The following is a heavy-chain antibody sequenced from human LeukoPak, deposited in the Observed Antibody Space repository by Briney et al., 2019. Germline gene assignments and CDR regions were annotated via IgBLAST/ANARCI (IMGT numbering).Heavy chain of an antibody. V-gene: IGHV3-30-3*01. Sequence: GRSLRLSCAASGFTFSSYATHWVRQAPGKGLEWVAVISYDGSNKYYADSVKGRFTISRDNSKNTLYLQMNSLRAEDTAVYYCARDLSSSSYYGMDVWGQGTTVTVSS. J-gene: IGHJ6*02. CDR1: GFTFSSYA. D-gene: IGHD6-6*01. CDR3: ARDLSSSSYYGMDV. CDR2: ISYDGSNK.